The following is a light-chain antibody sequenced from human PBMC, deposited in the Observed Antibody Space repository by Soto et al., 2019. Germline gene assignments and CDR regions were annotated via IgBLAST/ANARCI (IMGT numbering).Light chain of an antibody. J-gene: IGKJ3*01. V-gene: IGKV1-9*01. CDR1: QGISSY. CDR3: QQLNSYPHFFT. Sequence: IPLTQSPSSLSASVGDRVTITCRASQGISSYLAWYQQKPGKAPKLLIYAASTLQSGVPSRFSGSGSGTDFTLTISSLQPEDFATYYCQQLNSYPHFFTFGPGTKVDIK. CDR2: AAS.